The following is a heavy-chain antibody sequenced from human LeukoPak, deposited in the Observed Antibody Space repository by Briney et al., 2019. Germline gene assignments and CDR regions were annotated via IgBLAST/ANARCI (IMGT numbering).Heavy chain of an antibody. CDR3: AKGLESSTWYTLIDY. CDR1: GFTFSNFA. V-gene: IGHV3-23*01. Sequence: PGGSLRLSCAASGFTFSNFAMRWVRQAPGKGLESVSGISSSGGSTYYADFVKGRFTVSRDNSKNTLYLQMSSLRAEDTAVYYCAKGLESSTWYTLIDYWGQGTLVTVSS. D-gene: IGHD6-13*01. J-gene: IGHJ4*02. CDR2: ISSSGGST.